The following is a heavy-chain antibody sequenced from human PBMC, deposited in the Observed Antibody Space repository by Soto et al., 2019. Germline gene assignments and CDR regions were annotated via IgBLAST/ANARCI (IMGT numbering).Heavy chain of an antibody. V-gene: IGHV3-23*01. CDR2: VSRSGYNT. J-gene: IGHJ4*02. Sequence: PGGSLRLSCAASGFTFNSYAMNGVRKIPGEGLVWVSAVSRSGYNTYYAESVRGRFTISRDNSKNTLYLQMNSLRAEDMAVYYGAKDFGYYDILTGYPTFGSWGQGILVTVSS. CDR1: GFTFNSYA. CDR3: AKDFGYYDILTGYPTFGS. D-gene: IGHD3-9*01.